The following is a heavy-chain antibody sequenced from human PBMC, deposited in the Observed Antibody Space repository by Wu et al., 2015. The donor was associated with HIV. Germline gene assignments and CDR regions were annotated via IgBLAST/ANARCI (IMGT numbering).Heavy chain of an antibody. CDR1: GYTFTSYY. CDR2: INPSGGST. J-gene: IGHJ4*02. D-gene: IGHD4-11*01. CDR3: ARDAAPITTEFDY. Sequence: QVQLVQSGSEVKKPGASVKVSCKASGYTFTSYYIHWLRQAPGQGLEWMAWINPSGGSTIYSENFEGRITVTRDTSTKTVYMELDSLTSGDTAVYYCARDAAPITTEFDYWGQGTLITSPQ. V-gene: IGHV1-2*02.